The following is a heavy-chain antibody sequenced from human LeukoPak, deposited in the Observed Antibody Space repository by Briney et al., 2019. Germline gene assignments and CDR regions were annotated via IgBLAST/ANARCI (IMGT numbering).Heavy chain of an antibody. CDR1: GGSISSYY. V-gene: IGHV4-4*07. J-gene: IGHJ6*03. D-gene: IGHD1-26*01. CDR2: IYSSGST. CDR3: ARSKGSESYYYYYMDV. Sequence: SETLSLTCTVSGGSISSYYWSWIRQPAGKGLGWIGRIYSSGSTNYNPSLKSRVTMSVDTSKNQFSLKLSSVTAADTAVYYCARSKGSESYYYYYMDVWGKGTTVTVSS.